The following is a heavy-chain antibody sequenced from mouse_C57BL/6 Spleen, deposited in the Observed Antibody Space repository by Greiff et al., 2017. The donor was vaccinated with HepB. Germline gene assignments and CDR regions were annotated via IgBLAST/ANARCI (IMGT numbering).Heavy chain of an antibody. D-gene: IGHD2-12*01. CDR3: ARDYYSYAMDY. J-gene: IGHJ4*01. V-gene: IGHV3-6*01. CDR2: ISYDGSN. Sequence: DVKLQESGPGLVKPSQSLSLTCSVTGYSITSGYYWNWIRQFPGNKLEWMGYISYDGSNNYNPSLKTRISITRDTSKNQFFLKLNSVTTEDTATYYGARDYYSYAMDYWGQGTSVTVSS. CDR1: GYSITSGYY.